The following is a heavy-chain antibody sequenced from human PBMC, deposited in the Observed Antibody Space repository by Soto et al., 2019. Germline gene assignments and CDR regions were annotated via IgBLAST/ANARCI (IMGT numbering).Heavy chain of an antibody. CDR1: GYTFSTYY. CDR2: INPSGGST. CDR3: ARSASNEYYFVY. V-gene: IGHV1-46*03. D-gene: IGHD1-1*01. J-gene: IGHJ4*02. Sequence: ASVKVSCKASGYTFSTYYMHWVRQAPGQGYEWMGIINPSGGSTTYAQKFQGRVTMTRDTSTTTVYMELSSLKSEDTAVYYCARSASNEYYFVYWGQGTLVTVSS.